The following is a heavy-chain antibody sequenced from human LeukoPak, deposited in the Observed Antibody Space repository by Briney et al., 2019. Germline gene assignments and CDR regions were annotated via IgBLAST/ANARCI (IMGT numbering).Heavy chain of an antibody. CDR2: ITPIFGTA. V-gene: IGHV1-69*05. CDR1: GGTFSSYA. D-gene: IGHD6-6*01. J-gene: IGHJ5*02. CDR3: ARSSIAARYNWFDP. Sequence: VASVKVSCKASGGTFSSYAISWVRQAPGQGLEWMGGITPIFGTANYAQKFQGRVTITTDESTSTAYMELSSLRSEDTTVYYCARSSIAARYNWFDPWGQGTLVTVSS.